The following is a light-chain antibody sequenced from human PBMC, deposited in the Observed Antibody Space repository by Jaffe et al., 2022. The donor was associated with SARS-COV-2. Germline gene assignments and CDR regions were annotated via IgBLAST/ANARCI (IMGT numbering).Light chain of an antibody. CDR1: SSDIGGGYQY. Sequence: QSALTQPASVSGSPGQSITISCTGTSSDIGGGYQYVSWYQHLPGKAPKLIICDVSNRPSGVSDRFSGSKSGNTASLTISGLQAEDEADYYCSSYTTSSTYVVFGGGTKLTVV. J-gene: IGLJ2*01. CDR2: DVS. V-gene: IGLV2-14*03. CDR3: SSYTTSSTYVV.